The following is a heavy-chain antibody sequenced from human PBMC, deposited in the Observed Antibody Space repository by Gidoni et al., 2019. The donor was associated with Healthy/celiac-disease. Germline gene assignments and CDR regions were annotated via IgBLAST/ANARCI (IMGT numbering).Heavy chain of an antibody. CDR2: IWYDGSNK. V-gene: IGHV3-33*01. J-gene: IGHJ4*02. CDR1: GFTFSSYG. D-gene: IGHD3-10*01. Sequence: QVQLVESGGGVVQPGRSLRLSCAASGFTFSSYGMHWVRQAPGKGLEWVAVIWYDGSNKYYADSVKGRFTISRDNSKNTLYLQMNSLRAEDTAVYYCARDSYYGSGSYIDYWGQGTLVTVSS. CDR3: ARDSYYGSGSYIDY.